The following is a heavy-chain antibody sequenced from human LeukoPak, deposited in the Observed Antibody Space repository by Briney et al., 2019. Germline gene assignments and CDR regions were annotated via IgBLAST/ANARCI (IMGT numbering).Heavy chain of an antibody. CDR2: MSYDGSNI. D-gene: IGHD6-19*01. CDR1: GFTFSTYS. V-gene: IGHV3-30-3*01. J-gene: IGHJ4*02. CDR3: ARVYSSGWSLPFEY. Sequence: EPGGSLRLSCAASGFTFSTYSMHWVRQAPGKGLEWVAVMSYDGSNIYYADSVKGRFTISRDNSKNTLYLQMSSLRAEDTAIYYCARVYSSGWSLPFEYWGQGTLVTVSS.